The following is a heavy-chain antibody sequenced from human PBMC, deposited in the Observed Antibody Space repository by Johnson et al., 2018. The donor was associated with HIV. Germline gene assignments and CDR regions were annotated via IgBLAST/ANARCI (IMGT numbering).Heavy chain of an antibody. J-gene: IGHJ3*02. V-gene: IGHV3-11*04. CDR3: ARDRGYLDAFDI. Sequence: QMLLVESGGGLVKPGGSLRLSCAASRFTFSDYYMSWIRQTPGKGLEWVSYISSSGGTIYYADSVKGRFSISRDNAKNSRYLQMNSRRAEDTAVYYCARDRGYLDAFDIWGQGTMVTVSP. CDR2: ISSSGGTI. D-gene: IGHD3-22*01. CDR1: RFTFSDYY.